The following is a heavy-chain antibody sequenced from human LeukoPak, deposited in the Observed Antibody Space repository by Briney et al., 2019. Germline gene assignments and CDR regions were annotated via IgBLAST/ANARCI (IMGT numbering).Heavy chain of an antibody. CDR2: ISSSSRTT. J-gene: IGHJ6*03. Sequence: GGSLRLSCAASGLTFSTYEMSWVRQAPGKGLEWVSYISSSSRTTYYADSVKGRFTISRDAARNSLYLQMNSLRAEDTAVYYCARDPEYYYESSGVRYYYYYMDVWGKGTTVTVSS. CDR3: ARDPEYYYESSGVRYYYYYMDV. CDR1: GLTFSTYE. D-gene: IGHD3-22*01. V-gene: IGHV3-48*01.